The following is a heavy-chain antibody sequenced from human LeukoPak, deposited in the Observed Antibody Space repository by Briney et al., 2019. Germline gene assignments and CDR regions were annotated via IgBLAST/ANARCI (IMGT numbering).Heavy chain of an antibody. CDR1: GYTFTSYD. D-gene: IGHD1-20*01. J-gene: IGHJ6*02. Sequence: ASVKVSCKASGYTFTSYDINWVRQATGQGLEWMGWMNPNSGNTGYAQKFQGRVTMTRNTSISTAYMELSSLRSEDTAVYYCARGRGVNWNVAYGMDVWAKGPRSPSP. V-gene: IGHV1-8*01. CDR2: MNPNSGNT. CDR3: ARGRGVNWNVAYGMDV.